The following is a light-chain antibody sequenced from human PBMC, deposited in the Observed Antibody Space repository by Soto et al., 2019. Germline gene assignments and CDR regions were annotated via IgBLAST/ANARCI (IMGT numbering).Light chain of an antibody. Sequence: DIVMTQSPDSLAVSLGERATINCKSSQSVLYSSNNKKYLAWYQQKPGQPPKLLIYWASTRESGVPDRFSGSGSGTDVTLTIISLQAEDVAVYYCQQYSSTPLTFGGGTKVEIK. CDR2: WAS. V-gene: IGKV4-1*01. CDR1: QSVLYSSNNKKY. J-gene: IGKJ4*01. CDR3: QQYSSTPLT.